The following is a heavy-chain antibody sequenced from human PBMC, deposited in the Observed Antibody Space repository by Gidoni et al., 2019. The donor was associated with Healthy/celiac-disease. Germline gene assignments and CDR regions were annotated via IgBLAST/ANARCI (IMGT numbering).Heavy chain of an antibody. CDR1: GFTFSSYW. D-gene: IGHD3-22*01. CDR2: IKQDGSEK. V-gene: IGHV3-7*01. CDR3: ARVASDYYLYYFDY. J-gene: IGHJ4*02. Sequence: EVQLVESGGGLVQPGGSLRLSCAASGFTFSSYWMSWVRQAPGKGLEWVANIKQDGSEKYYVDSVKGRFTISRDNAKNSLYLQMNSLRAEDTAVYYCARVASDYYLYYFDYWGQGTLVTVSS.